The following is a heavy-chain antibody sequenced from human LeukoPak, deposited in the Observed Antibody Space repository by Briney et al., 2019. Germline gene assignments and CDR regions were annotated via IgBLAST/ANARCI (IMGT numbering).Heavy chain of an antibody. J-gene: IGHJ6*02. CDR2: INPNSGGT. D-gene: IGHD1-14*01. CDR1: GYTFTGYY. CDR3: AREMRKDYYYGMDA. V-gene: IGHV1-2*02. Sequence: ASVKVSCKASGYTFTGYYMHWVRQAPGQGLEWMGWINPNSGGTNYAQKFQGRVTMTRDTSISTAYMELSRLRSDDTAVYYCAREMRKDYYYGMDAWGQGTTVTVSS.